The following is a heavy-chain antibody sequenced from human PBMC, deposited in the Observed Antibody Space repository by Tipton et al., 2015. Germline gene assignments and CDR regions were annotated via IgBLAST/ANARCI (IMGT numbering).Heavy chain of an antibody. CDR1: GGSFSGYY. CDR3: AGGELRGGVLDH. Sequence: TLSLTCAVYGGSFSGYYWNWIRQPPGKGLEWIGEINHSGSTNYNPSLKSRVTLSLDTSENQFSLKLSSLTAADTAVYFCAGGELRGGVLDHWGQGIRVTVSS. D-gene: IGHD1-1*01. J-gene: IGHJ5*02. CDR2: INHSGST. V-gene: IGHV4-34*01.